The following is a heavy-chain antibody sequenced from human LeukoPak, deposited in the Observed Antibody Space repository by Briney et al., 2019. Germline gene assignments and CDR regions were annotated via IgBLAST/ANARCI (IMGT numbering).Heavy chain of an antibody. CDR2: IYYSGST. CDR3: ARTNAFDI. V-gene: IGHV4-59*11. Sequence: RSSETLSLTCTVSGGSISGHYWSWIRQPPGKGLEWIGYIYYSGSTNYNPSLKSRVTILVDTSKNQSSLKLSSVTAADTAVYYCARTNAFDIWGQGTMVTVSA. CDR1: GGSISGHY. J-gene: IGHJ3*02.